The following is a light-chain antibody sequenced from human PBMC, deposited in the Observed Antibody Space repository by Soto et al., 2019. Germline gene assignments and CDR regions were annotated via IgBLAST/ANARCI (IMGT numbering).Light chain of an antibody. CDR1: HAISKY. J-gene: IGKJ4*01. CDR3: QQYDNFPLT. V-gene: IGKV1-33*01. CDR2: DAS. Sequence: DIQMTQSPSSLSASVGDRVTITCQASHAISKYLNWYQQKPGKAPKLLIYDASNLETGVPSRFSGSGSGTDFTFTISSLQPEDIATYYCQQYDNFPLTFGGGTKVEIK.